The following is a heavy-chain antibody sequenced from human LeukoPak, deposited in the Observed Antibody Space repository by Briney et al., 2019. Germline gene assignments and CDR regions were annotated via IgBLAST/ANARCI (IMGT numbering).Heavy chain of an antibody. D-gene: IGHD3-10*01. Sequence: GGSLRLSCAASGFTFSSYSMNWVRQAPGKGLEWVSAISGSGGSTYYADSVKGRFTISRDNSKNTLYLQMNSLRAEDTAVYYCVKDHIVRGYWGQGTLVTVSS. CDR1: GFTFSSYS. CDR2: ISGSGGST. V-gene: IGHV3-23*01. J-gene: IGHJ4*02. CDR3: VKDHIVRGY.